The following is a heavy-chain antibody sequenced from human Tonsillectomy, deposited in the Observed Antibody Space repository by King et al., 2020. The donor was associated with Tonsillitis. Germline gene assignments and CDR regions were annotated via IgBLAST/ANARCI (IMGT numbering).Heavy chain of an antibody. D-gene: IGHD3-9*01. CDR2: SIPMFGRP. V-gene: IGHV1-69*12. J-gene: IGHJ5*02. CDR3: ARGHRNSNYDILTGYQP. Sequence: QLVQSGAEVKKPGSSVKVSCKASGGSFSTYGVTWVRQAPGQGLEWLGGSIPMFGRPKYGQKFQGRLTITADESTSTVYMDLSSLRSDDTAVYYCARGHRNSNYDILTGYQPWGQGTLVTVSS. CDR1: GGSFSTYG.